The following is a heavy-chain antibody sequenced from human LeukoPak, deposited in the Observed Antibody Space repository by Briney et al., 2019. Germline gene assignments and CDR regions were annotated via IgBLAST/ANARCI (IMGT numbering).Heavy chain of an antibody. J-gene: IGHJ4*02. CDR2: IGKSGGRT. D-gene: IGHD1-26*01. CDR1: GFTLDVYG. Sequence: GGSLRLSCAASGFTLDVYGMSWVRQAPGKGLEWVSGIGKSGGRTVYGDSVEGRFTISRDNAKNSLYLQLNSLRAEDTALYFCARGFIGGPLDQWGQGTLVTVST. V-gene: IGHV3-20*04. CDR3: ARGFIGGPLDQ.